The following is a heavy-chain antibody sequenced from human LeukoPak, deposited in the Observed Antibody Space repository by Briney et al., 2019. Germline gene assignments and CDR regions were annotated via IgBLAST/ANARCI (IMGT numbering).Heavy chain of an antibody. J-gene: IGHJ4*02. D-gene: IGHD6-6*01. CDR1: GYTFTSYY. CDR2: INPSGGST. Sequence: ASVKVSCKASGYTFTSYYMHWVRQAPGQGLEWMGIINPSGGSTSYAQKFQGRVTMTRDTSTSTVYMELSSLRSEDTAVYYCAVDEVPRRASREPPGYWGQGTLVTVSS. V-gene: IGHV1-46*01. CDR3: AVDEVPRRASREPPGY.